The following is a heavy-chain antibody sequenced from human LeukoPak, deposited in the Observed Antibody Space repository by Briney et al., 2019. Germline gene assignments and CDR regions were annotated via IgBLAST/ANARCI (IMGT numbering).Heavy chain of an antibody. V-gene: IGHV7-4-1*02. J-gene: IGHJ5*02. D-gene: IGHD6-19*01. CDR3: ARAGLRLSSGWYVQTRGNWFDP. CDR2: INTNTGNP. Sequence: ASVKVSCKASGYTFTSYAMNWVRQAPGQGLEWMGWINTNTGNPTYAQGFTRRFVFSLDTSVSTAYLQISSLKAEDTAVYYCARAGLRLSSGWYVQTRGNWFDPWGQGTLVTVSS. CDR1: GYTFTSYA.